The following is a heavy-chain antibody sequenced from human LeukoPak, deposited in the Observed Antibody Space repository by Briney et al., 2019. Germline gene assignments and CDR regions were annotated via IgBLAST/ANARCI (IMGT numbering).Heavy chain of an antibody. CDR2: ISSSSSYI. D-gene: IGHD3-22*01. Sequence: PGGSLRLSCAASGFTFSSYSMNWVRQAPGKGLEWVSSISSSSSYIYYADSVKGRFTISRDNAKNSLYLQMNSLRAEDTAVYYCARDWDYDSSGYNAFDIWGQGTMVTVSS. CDR1: GFTFSSYS. CDR3: ARDWDYDSSGYNAFDI. J-gene: IGHJ3*02. V-gene: IGHV3-21*01.